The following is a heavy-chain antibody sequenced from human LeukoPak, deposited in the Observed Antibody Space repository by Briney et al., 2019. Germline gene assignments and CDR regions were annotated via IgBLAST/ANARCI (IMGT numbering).Heavy chain of an antibody. Sequence: GGSLRLSCAASGFTFSSYSMNWVRQAPGKGLEWVSSISSSSSYIYYADSVKGRFTISRDNAKNSLYLQMNSLRAEDTAVYYCARDQDMGSSLDYWGQGTLVTVSS. J-gene: IGHJ4*02. CDR1: GFTFSSYS. CDR3: ARDQDMGSSLDY. V-gene: IGHV3-21*01. CDR2: ISSSSSYI. D-gene: IGHD3-10*01.